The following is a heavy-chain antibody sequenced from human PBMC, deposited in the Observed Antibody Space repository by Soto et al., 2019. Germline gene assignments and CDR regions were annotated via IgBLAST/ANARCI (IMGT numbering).Heavy chain of an antibody. V-gene: IGHV3-72*01. D-gene: IGHD2-2*01. CDR2: TRNKVNSYST. Sequence: EVQLVESGGGLVQPGGSLRLSCAASGFTFNDHYMDWVRQAPGKGLEWVGRTRNKVNSYSTEYAASVRGRFTISRDESKNSLYLQMNSLRSEDTAVYYCARGAVGTRDFDYWGQGTLVTVSS. CDR3: ARGAVGTRDFDY. J-gene: IGHJ4*02. CDR1: GFTFNDHY.